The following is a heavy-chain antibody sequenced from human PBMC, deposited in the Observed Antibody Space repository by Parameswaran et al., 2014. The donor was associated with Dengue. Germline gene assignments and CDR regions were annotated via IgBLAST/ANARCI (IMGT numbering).Heavy chain of an antibody. J-gene: IGHJ4*02. CDR3: ARRAIVYGSGSYYFDY. D-gene: IGHD3-10*01. Sequence: PREGLEWMGIIYPGDSDTRYSPSFQGQVTISADKSISTAYLQWSSLKASDTAMYYCARRAIVYGSGSYYFDYWGQGTLVTVSS. V-gene: IGHV5-51*01. CDR2: IYPGDSDT.